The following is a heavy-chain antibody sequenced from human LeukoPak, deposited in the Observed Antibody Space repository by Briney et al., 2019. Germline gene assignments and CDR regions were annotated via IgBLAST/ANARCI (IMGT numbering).Heavy chain of an antibody. Sequence: GASVKVSCKASGYTFPSYFMHWVRQAPGQGLEWMGIINPTGGSTTYAQKFQGRVTMTTDTSTTTAYMELRSLRSDDTAVYYCARDSYHYDNSAYTDYWGQGTLVAVSS. J-gene: IGHJ4*02. D-gene: IGHD3-22*01. V-gene: IGHV1-46*01. CDR2: INPTGGST. CDR3: ARDSYHYDNSAYTDY. CDR1: GYTFPSYF.